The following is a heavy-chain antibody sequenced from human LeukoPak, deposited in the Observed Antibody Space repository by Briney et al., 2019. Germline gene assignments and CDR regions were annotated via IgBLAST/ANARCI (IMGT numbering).Heavy chain of an antibody. V-gene: IGHV4-59*01. CDR1: GGSFSGYY. CDR3: ARGVYIAAAQYAY. D-gene: IGHD6-13*01. CDR2: IYYSGAT. Sequence: SETLSLTCAVYGGSFSGYYWSWIRQPPGKGLEWIGYIYYSGATNYNPSLKSRVTISVDTSKNQFSLKLSSVTAADTAVYYCARGVYIAAAQYAYWGQGTLVTVSS. J-gene: IGHJ4*02.